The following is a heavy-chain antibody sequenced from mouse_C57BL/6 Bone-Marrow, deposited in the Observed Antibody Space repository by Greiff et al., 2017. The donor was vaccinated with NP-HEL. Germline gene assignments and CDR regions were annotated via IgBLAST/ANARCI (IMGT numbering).Heavy chain of an antibody. V-gene: IGHV10-1*01. D-gene: IGHD1-1*01. J-gene: IGHJ4*01. Sequence: EVQRVESGGGLVQPKGSLKLSCAASGFSFNTYAMNWVRQAPGKGLEWVARIRSKSNNYATYYADSVKDRFTISRDDSESMLYLQMNNLKTEDTAMYYCVRHNYYGSSYYAMDYWGQGTSVTVSS. CDR1: GFSFNTYA. CDR2: IRSKSNNYAT. CDR3: VRHNYYGSSYYAMDY.